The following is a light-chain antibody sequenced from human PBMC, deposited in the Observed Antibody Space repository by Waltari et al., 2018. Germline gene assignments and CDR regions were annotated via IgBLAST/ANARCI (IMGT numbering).Light chain of an antibody. CDR1: QSISGF. J-gene: IGKJ4*01. CDR3: QESYSILT. Sequence: DIQMTQSPSSLSASIGARVTITCRASQSISGFLNWYQQKPGKAPNLLIYSASSLQSGVPPRFSGSGSGTDFTLTISSLQSEDFATYYCQESYSILTFGGGTKVEIK. CDR2: SAS. V-gene: IGKV1-39*01.